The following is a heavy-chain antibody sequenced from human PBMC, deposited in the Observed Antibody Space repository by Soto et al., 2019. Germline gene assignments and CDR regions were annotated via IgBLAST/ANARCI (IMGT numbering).Heavy chain of an antibody. V-gene: IGHV1-8*01. Sequence: VKVSGKASGYTFTSYDINWVLQATGQGLEWMGWMNPNIGNTGYAQKFQGRVTMTRNTSISTAYMELSSLRSEDTAVYYCARGGRELLGGNYYYCYRMAVWGQGTTVTVSS. J-gene: IGHJ6*02. CDR3: ARGGRELLGGNYYYCYRMAV. CDR1: GYTFTSYD. D-gene: IGHD1-26*01. CDR2: MNPNIGNT.